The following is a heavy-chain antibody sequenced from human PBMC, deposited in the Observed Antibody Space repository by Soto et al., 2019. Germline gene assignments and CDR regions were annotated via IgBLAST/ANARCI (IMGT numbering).Heavy chain of an antibody. D-gene: IGHD1-26*01. CDR2: IYHSGST. V-gene: IGHV4-30-2*01. J-gene: IGHJ3*02. CDR1: GGSISXGXXS. CDR3: ARIVGATGAAFDI. Sequence: SGSGLVKPXQTLSLTCAVSGGSISXGXXSWSWIRXXXGKGLEWIGYIYHSGSTYYNPSLKSRVTISVDRSKNQFSLKLSSVTAADTAVYYCARIVGATGAAFDIWGQGTMVTVSS.